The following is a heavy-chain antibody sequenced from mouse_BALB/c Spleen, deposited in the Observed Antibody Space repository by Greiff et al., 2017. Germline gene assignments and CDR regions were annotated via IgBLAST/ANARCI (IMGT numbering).Heavy chain of an antibody. Sequence: EVKLVESGGGLVKPGGSLKLSCAASGFTFSSFAMSWVRQTPEKRLEWVASISSGGSTYYPDSVKGRFTISRDNARNILYLQMSSLRSEDTAMYYCALLGYYGSSYVDCWGQGTTLTVSS. D-gene: IGHD1-1*01. J-gene: IGHJ2*01. CDR2: ISSGGST. V-gene: IGHV5-6-5*01. CDR1: GFTFSSFA. CDR3: ALLGYYGSSYVDC.